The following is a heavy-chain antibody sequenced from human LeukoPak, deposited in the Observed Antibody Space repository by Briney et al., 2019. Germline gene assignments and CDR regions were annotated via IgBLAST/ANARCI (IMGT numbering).Heavy chain of an antibody. Sequence: ASVKVSCKASGYTFTSYGISWVRQAPGQGLEWMGWISAYNGNTNYAQKLQGRVTMTTDTSTSTAYMELRSLRSDDMAVYYCARGRSIAAAGRDNWFDPWGQGTLVTVSS. CDR3: ARGRSIAAAGRDNWFDP. CDR2: ISAYNGNT. J-gene: IGHJ5*02. D-gene: IGHD6-13*01. CDR1: GYTFTSYG. V-gene: IGHV1-18*03.